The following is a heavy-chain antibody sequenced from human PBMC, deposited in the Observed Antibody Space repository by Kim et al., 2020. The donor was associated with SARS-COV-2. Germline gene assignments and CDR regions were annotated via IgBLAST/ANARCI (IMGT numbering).Heavy chain of an antibody. D-gene: IGHD3-10*01. CDR1: GFTFSSYG. V-gene: IGHV3-30*18. Sequence: GGSLGLSCAASGFTFSSYGMHWVRQAPGKGLEWVAVILYDGSNKYYADSVKGRFTISRDNSKNTLYLQINSLRAEDTAVYYCAKGVRSRFGEGFMDVWGQGTTVTVSS. CDR3: AKGVRSRFGEGFMDV. J-gene: IGHJ6*02. CDR2: ILYDGSNK.